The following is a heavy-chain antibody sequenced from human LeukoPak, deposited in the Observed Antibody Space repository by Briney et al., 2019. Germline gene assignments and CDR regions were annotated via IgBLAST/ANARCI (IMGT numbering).Heavy chain of an antibody. D-gene: IGHD2-15*01. CDR3: ARSPAYCSGGTCYGHNWFDP. Sequence: SVKVSCKASGDTFTSHYIHWVRHAPGQGLEWMGISNPRGGSTSHAQRFQGRVTMTTDTSTSTVYMELSSLRSEDTALYYCARSPAYCSGGTCYGHNWFDPWGQGTLVTVSS. CDR1: GDTFTSHY. J-gene: IGHJ5*02. CDR2: SNPRGGST. V-gene: IGHV1-46*01.